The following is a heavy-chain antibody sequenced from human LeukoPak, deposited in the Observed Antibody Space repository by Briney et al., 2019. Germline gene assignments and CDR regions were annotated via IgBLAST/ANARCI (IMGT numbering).Heavy chain of an antibody. J-gene: IGHJ4*02. CDR2: INHSGST. D-gene: IGHD2-15*01. Sequence: SETLSLTCAVYGGSFSGYYWSWIRQPPGKGLEWIGEINHSGSTNYNPSLKSRVTISVDTSKNQFSLKLSSVTAADTAVYYCARGTSDIIVVIAATPFDYWGQGTLVTVSS. CDR3: ARGTSDIIVVIAATPFDY. CDR1: GGSFSGYY. V-gene: IGHV4-34*01.